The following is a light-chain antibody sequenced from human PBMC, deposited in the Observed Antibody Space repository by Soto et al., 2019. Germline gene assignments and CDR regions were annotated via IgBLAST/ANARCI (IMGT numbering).Light chain of an antibody. Sequence: EIVMTQSPATLSVSPGERATLSCRASQSISSNLAWYQQKPGQAPRLLIYGASTRATGIPATFSGSGSGTEFTRTISSLQSEDFAVYHCQQYNNWPFTFGPGTKVDIK. CDR3: QQYNNWPFT. J-gene: IGKJ3*01. CDR1: QSISSN. V-gene: IGKV3-15*01. CDR2: GAS.